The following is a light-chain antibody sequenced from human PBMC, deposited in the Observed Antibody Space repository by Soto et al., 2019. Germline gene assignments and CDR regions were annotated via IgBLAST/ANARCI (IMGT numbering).Light chain of an antibody. CDR1: QSVSSY. J-gene: IGKJ1*01. Sequence: EXVLXQSPATLSLSPGERATLSCMASQSVSSYLAWFQQKPGQAPRLLIYAASSRATGIPDRFSGSGSGTDFTLTISRLEPEDFAVYCCPQYGSSLRTFGQGTKVDIK. CDR2: AAS. V-gene: IGKV3-20*01. CDR3: PQYGSSLRT.